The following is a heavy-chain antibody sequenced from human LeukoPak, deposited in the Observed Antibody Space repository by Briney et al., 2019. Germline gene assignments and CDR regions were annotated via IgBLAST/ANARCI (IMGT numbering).Heavy chain of an antibody. CDR1: GFTFSSYA. Sequence: KTVGSLRLSCAASGFTFSSYAMSWVRQAPGKGLEWVSAISGSGGSTYYADSVKGRFTISRDNSKNTLYLQMNSLRAEDTAVYYCAKDNPSRSSGWYFDYWGQGTLVTVSS. CDR3: AKDNPSRSSGWYFDY. J-gene: IGHJ4*02. D-gene: IGHD6-19*01. V-gene: IGHV3-23*01. CDR2: ISGSGGST.